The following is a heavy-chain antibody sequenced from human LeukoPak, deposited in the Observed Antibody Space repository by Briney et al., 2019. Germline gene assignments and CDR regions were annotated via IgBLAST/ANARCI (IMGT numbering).Heavy chain of an antibody. V-gene: IGHV3-23*01. D-gene: IGHD7-27*01. CDR3: AKDGGLWVSAHWGDS. CDR2: ITTGGPNT. Sequence: GGSLRLSCAASGFTFSSYDMSWVRQAPGKGLKWVSTITTGGPNTYYADSVKGRFTVSRDDSKNTLYLQMNSLRAEDTAVYYCAKDGGLWVSAHWGDSWGRGTLVTVSS. J-gene: IGHJ4*02. CDR1: GFTFSSYD.